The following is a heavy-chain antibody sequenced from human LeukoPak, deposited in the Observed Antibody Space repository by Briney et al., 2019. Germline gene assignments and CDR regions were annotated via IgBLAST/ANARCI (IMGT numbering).Heavy chain of an antibody. CDR2: IKQDGSEK. CDR3: AKDDHYYYMDV. J-gene: IGHJ6*03. Sequence: GGSLRLSCAASGFSFSSYWMTWVRQAPGKGLEWVANIKQDGSEKYYVDSVKGRFTISRDNAKNSLYLQMNSLRAEDTAVYYCAKDDHYYYMDVWGKGTTVTVSS. V-gene: IGHV3-7*03. CDR1: GFSFSSYW.